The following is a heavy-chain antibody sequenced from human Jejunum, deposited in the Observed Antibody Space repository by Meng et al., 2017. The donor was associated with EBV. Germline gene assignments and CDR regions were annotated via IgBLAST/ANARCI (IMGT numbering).Heavy chain of an antibody. Sequence: QGQRRGSGPRPGKPSGTLSLTCVVSGGSISDNDWWSWVRQPPGKGLEWLGEIYHGGGTNYNPSLESRVTISVDKSKNQFSLKLNSVTVADTAVYYCAGNGYYALEYWGPGILVTVSS. CDR1: GGSISDNDW. D-gene: IGHD3-22*01. J-gene: IGHJ4*02. CDR2: IYHGGGT. CDR3: AGNGYYALEY. V-gene: IGHV4-4*02.